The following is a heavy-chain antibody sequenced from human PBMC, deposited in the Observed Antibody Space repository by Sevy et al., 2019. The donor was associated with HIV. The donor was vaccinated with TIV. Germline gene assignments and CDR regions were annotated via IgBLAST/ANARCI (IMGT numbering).Heavy chain of an antibody. CDR3: VRPYRTDPFYYSGSGGYYYPSYFDY. CDR1: GFTFSSYW. V-gene: IGHV3-7*01. Sequence: GGSLRLSCAASGFTFSSYWMSWVRQAPGKGLEWVATMKEDGSERNYVDSVKGRFTISRDNAKNSLYLQMNSLRAEDTAVYYCVRPYRTDPFYYSGSGGYYYPSYFDYWGQGTLVTVSS. D-gene: IGHD3-22*01. J-gene: IGHJ4*02. CDR2: MKEDGSER.